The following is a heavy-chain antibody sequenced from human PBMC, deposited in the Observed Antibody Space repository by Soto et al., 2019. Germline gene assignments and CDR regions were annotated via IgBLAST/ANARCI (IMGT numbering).Heavy chain of an antibody. Sequence: GGSLRLSCTASGFTFGDYAMSWFRQAPGKGLEWVGFIRSKAYGGTTEYAASVKGRFTISRDDSKSIAYLQMNSLKTEDTAVYYCTRDAPYYDFYYMDVWGKGTTVTVSS. CDR2: IRSKAYGGTT. V-gene: IGHV3-49*03. J-gene: IGHJ6*03. D-gene: IGHD3-3*01. CDR1: GFTFGDYA. CDR3: TRDAPYYDFYYMDV.